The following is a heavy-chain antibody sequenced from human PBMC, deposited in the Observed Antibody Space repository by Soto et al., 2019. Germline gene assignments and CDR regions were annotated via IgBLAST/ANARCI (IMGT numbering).Heavy chain of an antibody. D-gene: IGHD3-16*01. J-gene: IGHJ3*02. CDR1: GFTFSSYG. CDR2: ISYDGSNK. Sequence: PGGSLRLSCAASGFTFSSYGMHWVRQAPGKGLEWVAVISYDGSNKYYADSVKGRFTISRDNSKNTLYLQMNSLRAEDTAVYYCARGPLTYDYVWGRGAFDIWGQGTMVTVSS. CDR3: ARGPLTYDYVWGRGAFDI. V-gene: IGHV3-30*03.